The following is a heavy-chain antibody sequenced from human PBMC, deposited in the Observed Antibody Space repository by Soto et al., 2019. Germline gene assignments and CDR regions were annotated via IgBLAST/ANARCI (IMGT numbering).Heavy chain of an antibody. V-gene: IGHV4-31*03. CDR3: ARGLWFGESDDWFDP. CDR2: IYYSGST. D-gene: IGHD3-10*01. Sequence: QVQLQESGPGLVKPSQTLSLTCTVSGASISSGGYYWSWIRQHPGKGLEWIGYIYYSGSTYYNPSRESRVTISVDTSKNQFSLKLSSVTAADTAVYYCARGLWFGESDDWFDPWGQGTLVTVSS. J-gene: IGHJ5*02. CDR1: GASISSGGYY.